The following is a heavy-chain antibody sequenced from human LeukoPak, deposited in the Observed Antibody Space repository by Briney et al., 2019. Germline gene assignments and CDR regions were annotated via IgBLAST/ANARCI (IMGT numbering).Heavy chain of an antibody. Sequence: ASVKVSCKASGYTFTSYDISWVRQAPGQGPEWMEWVNANNGYTGYAQKFQGRVTMTRDTSIDTAYMELSSLRSEDTAVYYCALIGDHAWFDPWGQGTLVTVSS. CDR2: VNANNGYT. CDR1: GYTFTSYD. V-gene: IGHV1-8*01. J-gene: IGHJ5*02. CDR3: ALIGDHAWFDP. D-gene: IGHD3-10*01.